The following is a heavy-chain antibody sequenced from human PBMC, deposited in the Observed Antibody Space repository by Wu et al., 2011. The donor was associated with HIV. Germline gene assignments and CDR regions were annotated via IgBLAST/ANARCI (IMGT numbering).Heavy chain of an antibody. V-gene: IGHV1-2*02. CDR2: INPNSGGT. Sequence: QVQLVQSGAEVKKPGASVKVSCKASGYTFTGYYMHWVRQAPGQGLEWMGWINPNSGGTNYAQKFQGRVTMTRDTSISTGYMELSRLRSDDTAVYYCARAPGGIVVIPADNWFDPWAREPWSPSPQ. CDR1: GYTFTGYY. J-gene: IGHJ5*02. CDR3: ARAPGGIVVIPADNWFDP. D-gene: IGHD2-2*01.